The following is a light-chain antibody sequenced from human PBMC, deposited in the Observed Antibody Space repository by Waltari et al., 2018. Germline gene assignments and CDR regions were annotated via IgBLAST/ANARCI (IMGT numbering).Light chain of an antibody. CDR2: SAS. Sequence: IQLTHSPSSLSASVGHRATITCRASQGISSYLAWYQQKPGQAPKLLIYSASTLQSGVPPRFSGSGSGTDFTLTISSLQPEDFSTYYCQQLNSDPVTFGGGTKVEIK. V-gene: IGKV1-9*01. CDR1: QGISSY. J-gene: IGKJ4*01. CDR3: QQLNSDPVT.